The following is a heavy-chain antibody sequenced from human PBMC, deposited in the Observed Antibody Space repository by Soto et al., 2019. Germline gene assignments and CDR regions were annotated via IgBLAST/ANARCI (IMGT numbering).Heavy chain of an antibody. CDR1: GFICISYV. J-gene: IGHJ3*02. CDR3: AKATATGGGAFDI. D-gene: IGHD2-8*02. CDR2: ILVGGST. V-gene: IGHV3-23*01. Sequence: LRLSCAASGFICISYVMSWVRQVPGKGLEWVSTILVGGSTYYADSVKGRFTISRDRSKNTVFLQMNSLTAGDTAVYYCAKATATGGGAFDICGQGTMVTVSS.